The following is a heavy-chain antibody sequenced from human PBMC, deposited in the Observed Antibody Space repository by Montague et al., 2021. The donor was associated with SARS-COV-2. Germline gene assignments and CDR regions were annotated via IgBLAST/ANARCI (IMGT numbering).Heavy chain of an antibody. CDR1: GGSFSGYY. CDR2: INHSGST. J-gene: IGHJ4*02. V-gene: IGHV4-34*01. D-gene: IGHD2-2*01. CDR3: ASVSDSGYAFDY. Sequence: SETLSLTCAVYGGSFSGYYWSWIRQPPGKGLEWIGEINHSGSTNYNPSLKSRVTISVDTSKNQFSLKLSPVTAADTAVYYCASVSDSGYAFDYWGQGTLVTVSS.